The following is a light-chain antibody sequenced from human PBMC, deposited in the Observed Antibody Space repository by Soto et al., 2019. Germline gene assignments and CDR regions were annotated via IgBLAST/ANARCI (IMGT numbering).Light chain of an antibody. J-gene: IGLJ2*01. Sequence: QSALTQPPSASGTPGQRVTISCSGGISNIGRNTENLYQLLPGTAPKLLIYSNDRRPSGVPDRFSGSKSGTSASLAISGLQSEDEADYYCAAWDDSLNGPVFGGGTKLTVL. CDR2: SND. CDR3: AAWDDSLNGPV. CDR1: ISNIGRNT. V-gene: IGLV1-44*01.